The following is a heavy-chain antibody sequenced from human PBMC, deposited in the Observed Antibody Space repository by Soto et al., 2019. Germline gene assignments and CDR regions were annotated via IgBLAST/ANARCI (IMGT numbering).Heavy chain of an antibody. CDR2: TYYRSKWYN. Sequence: SQTLSLTCVISGDSVSSNSATWDWIRQSPSRGLEWLGRTYYRSKWYNDYAESVRSRITITPDTSKNQFSLHLTSVTPEDTAVYYCATALPHITMVRGVIITLTTPNWFDPWGQGTLVTVSS. CDR1: GDSVSSNSAT. CDR3: ATALPHITMVRGVIITLTTPNWFDP. V-gene: IGHV6-1*01. D-gene: IGHD3-10*01. J-gene: IGHJ5*02.